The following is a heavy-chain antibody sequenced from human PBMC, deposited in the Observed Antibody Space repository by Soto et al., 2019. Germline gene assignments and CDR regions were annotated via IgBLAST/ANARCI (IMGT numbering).Heavy chain of an antibody. CDR1: GFAFGNYP. CDR3: ARVRGDSSGSYYFDY. Sequence: EAQLLQSGGGLVPPGGSLRLSCVASGFAFGNYPMAWVRQTPGKGLQWISTISGSGGMTDYEDSVRGRFTVSIDHSKDTVHLQMTSLRADDTAVYYCARVRGDSSGSYYFDYWGQGTLVTVSS. V-gene: IGHV3-23*01. D-gene: IGHD3-22*01. CDR2: ISGSGGMT. J-gene: IGHJ4*02.